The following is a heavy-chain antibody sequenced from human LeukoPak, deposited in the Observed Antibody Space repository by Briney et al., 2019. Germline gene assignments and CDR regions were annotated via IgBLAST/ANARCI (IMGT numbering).Heavy chain of an antibody. CDR3: ARLITMFRDSGVYFDY. CDR1: GYSFTSYW. V-gene: IGHV5-51*01. Sequence: GESLKISCKGSGYSFTSYWIGWVRQMPGKGLEWMGIIYPGDSDTRYSPSFQGQVTISADKSISTAYLQWSSLEASDTAMYYCARLITMFRDSGVYFDYGGQETLVTVSS. J-gene: IGHJ4*02. D-gene: IGHD3-10*01. CDR2: IYPGDSDT.